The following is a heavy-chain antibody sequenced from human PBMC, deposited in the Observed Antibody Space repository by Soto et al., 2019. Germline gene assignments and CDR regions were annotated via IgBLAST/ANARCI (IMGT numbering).Heavy chain of an antibody. J-gene: IGHJ6*02. CDR2: IIPIFGTA. Sequence: SVKVSCKAPGGTFSSYAISWVRQAPGQGLEWMGGIIPIFGTANYAQKCQGRVTITADESTSTAYMELSSLRSEDTAVYYCARQSPSNGDYRRLNYYYYGMDVWGQGSTVTVSS. CDR1: GGTFSSYA. D-gene: IGHD4-17*01. V-gene: IGHV1-69*13. CDR3: ARQSPSNGDYRRLNYYYYGMDV.